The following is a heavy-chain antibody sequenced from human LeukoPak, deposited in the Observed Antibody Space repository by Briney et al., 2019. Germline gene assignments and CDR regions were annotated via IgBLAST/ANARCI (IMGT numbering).Heavy chain of an antibody. D-gene: IGHD6-13*01. CDR3: ARPSIAAAGYFDY. Sequence: SVKVSCKASGGTFSSYAISWVRQAPGQGLEWMGGIIPIFGTTNYAQKFQGRVTITTDESTSTAYMELSRLRSEDTAVYYCARPSIAAAGYFDYWGQGTLVTVSS. CDR1: GGTFSSYA. V-gene: IGHV1-69*05. CDR2: IIPIFGTT. J-gene: IGHJ4*02.